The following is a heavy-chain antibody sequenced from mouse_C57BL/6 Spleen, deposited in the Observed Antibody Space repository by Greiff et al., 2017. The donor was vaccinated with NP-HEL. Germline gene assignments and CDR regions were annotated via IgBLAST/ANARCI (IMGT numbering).Heavy chain of an antibody. D-gene: IGHD1-1*01. V-gene: IGHV1-42*01. CDR1: GYSFTGYY. J-gene: IGHJ3*01. CDR3: ARSDYYGSSHFAY. Sequence: EVQLQQSGPELVKPGASVKISCKASGYSFTGYYMNWVKQSPEKSLEWIGEINPSTGGTTYNQKFKAKATLTVDKSSSTAYMQLKSLTSEDSAVYYCARSDYYGSSHFAYWSQGTLVTVSA. CDR2: INPSTGGT.